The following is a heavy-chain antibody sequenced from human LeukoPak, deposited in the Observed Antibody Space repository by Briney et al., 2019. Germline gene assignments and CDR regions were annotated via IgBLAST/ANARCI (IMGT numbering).Heavy chain of an antibody. CDR3: AREFEECSGGSCYSIYFDY. J-gene: IGHJ4*02. CDR1: GGSISSSSYY. CDR2: IYYSGST. V-gene: IGHV4-39*07. Sequence: SETLCLTCTVSGGSISSSSYYWGWIRQPPGKGLEWIGSIYYSGSTYYNPSLKSRVTISVDTSKNQFSLKLSSVTAVDTAVYYCAREFEECSGGSCYSIYFDYWGQGTLVTVSS. D-gene: IGHD2-15*01.